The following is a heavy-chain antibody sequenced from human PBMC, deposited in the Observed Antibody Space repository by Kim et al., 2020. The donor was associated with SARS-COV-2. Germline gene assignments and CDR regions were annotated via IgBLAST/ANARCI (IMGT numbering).Heavy chain of an antibody. CDR1: GGSISSYY. D-gene: IGHD6-13*01. J-gene: IGHJ6*02. Sequence: SETLSLTCTVSGGSISSYYWSWIRQPPGKGLEWIGYIYYSGSTNYNPSLKSRVTISVDTSKNQFSLKLSSVTAADTAVYYCARDRSPYSSSWDHYYYYGMDVWGQGTTVTVSS. CDR3: ARDRSPYSSSWDHYYYYGMDV. V-gene: IGHV4-59*13. CDR2: IYYSGST.